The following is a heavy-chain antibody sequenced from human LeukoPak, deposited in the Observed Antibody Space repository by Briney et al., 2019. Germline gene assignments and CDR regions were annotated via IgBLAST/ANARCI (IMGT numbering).Heavy chain of an antibody. CDR2: ISDDGYST. CDR1: RFIFDNYG. V-gene: IGHV3-23*01. J-gene: IGHJ4*02. CDR3: ARVAPPLDDYIRGSFPYYFDY. Sequence: GGTLRLSCAASRFIFDNYGMTWVRQAPGKGLEWVSGISDDGYSTYYADSVKGRFTISRDNSKNTLYLHMSSLRVEDTAVFYCARVAPPLDDYIRGSFPYYFDYWGQGTPVTVSS. D-gene: IGHD3-16*01.